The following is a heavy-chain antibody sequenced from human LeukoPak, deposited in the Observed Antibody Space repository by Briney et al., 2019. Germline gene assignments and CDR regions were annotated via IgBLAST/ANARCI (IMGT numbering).Heavy chain of an antibody. J-gene: IGHJ3*02. Sequence: ASVKVSCKASGYTFTSYYMHWVRQAPGQGLEWMGIINPSGGSTSYAQKFQGRVTMTRDTSTSTVYMELSSLRSEDTAVYYCEGGGSQREVFDIWGKGKMVPVSS. CDR1: GYTFTSYY. CDR3: EGGGSQREVFDI. CDR2: INPSGGST. V-gene: IGHV1-46*01. D-gene: IGHD2-15*01.